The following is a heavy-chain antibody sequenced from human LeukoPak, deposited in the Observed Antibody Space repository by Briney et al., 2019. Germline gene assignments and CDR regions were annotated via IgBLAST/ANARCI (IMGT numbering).Heavy chain of an antibody. CDR2: IYHSGST. D-gene: IGHD2-2*01. Sequence: SETLSLTCAVSGGSISSSNWWSWVRQPPGKGLEWIREIYHSGSTNYNPSLKSRVTISVDKSKNQFSLKLSSVTAADTAVYYCAREGGYCSSTSCYAEPYYFDYWGQGTLVTVSS. V-gene: IGHV4-4*02. J-gene: IGHJ4*02. CDR1: GGSISSSNW. CDR3: AREGGYCSSTSCYAEPYYFDY.